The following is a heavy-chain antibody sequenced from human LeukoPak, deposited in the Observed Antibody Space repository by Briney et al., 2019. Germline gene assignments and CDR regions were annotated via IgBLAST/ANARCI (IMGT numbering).Heavy chain of an antibody. J-gene: IGHJ3*02. CDR2: IYHSGST. Sequence: SGTLSLTCAVSGGSISSSNWWSWVRQPPGKGLEWIGEIYHSGSTNYNPSLKSRVTISVDTSKNQFSLKLSSVTAADTAVYYCARALVVVAPRSAFDIWGQGTMVTVSS. D-gene: IGHD2-15*01. CDR1: GGSISSSNW. V-gene: IGHV4-4*02. CDR3: ARALVVVAPRSAFDI.